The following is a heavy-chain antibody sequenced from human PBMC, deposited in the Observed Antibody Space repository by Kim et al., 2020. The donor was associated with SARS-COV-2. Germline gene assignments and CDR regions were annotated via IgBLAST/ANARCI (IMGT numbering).Heavy chain of an antibody. J-gene: IGHJ6*02. CDR2: INTNTGNP. CDR3: ARVPLTEVFPYYYYGMDV. CDR1: GYTFTSYA. Sequence: ASVKVSCKASGYTFTSYAMNWVRQAPGQGLEWMGWINTNTGNPTYAQGFTGRFVFSLDTSVSTAYLQISSLKAEDTAVYYCARVPLTEVFPYYYYGMDVWGQGTTVTVSS. V-gene: IGHV7-4-1*02. D-gene: IGHD7-27*01.